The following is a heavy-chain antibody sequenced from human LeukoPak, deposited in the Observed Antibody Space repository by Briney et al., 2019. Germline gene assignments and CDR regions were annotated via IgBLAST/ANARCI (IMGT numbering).Heavy chain of an antibody. J-gene: IGHJ4*02. Sequence: SGGSLRLSCSVSGFTFSTYVMHWVRQAPGKGLEYVSAISSNGDNTYYADSVEGRFTISRDNSKNTPYLQMSSLRADDTAVYYCVRGTGYWGQGTLVTVSS. CDR3: VRGTGY. CDR1: GFTFSTYV. CDR2: ISSNGDNT. V-gene: IGHV3-64D*06.